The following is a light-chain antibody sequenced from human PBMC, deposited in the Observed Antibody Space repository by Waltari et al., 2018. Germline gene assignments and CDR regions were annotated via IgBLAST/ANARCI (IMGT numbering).Light chain of an antibody. CDR3: QQYSSFPFT. V-gene: IGKV1-5*03. J-gene: IGKJ3*01. CDR1: QSISSW. CDR2: KAS. Sequence: DIQMTQSPSTLSAFVGDRVTITCRASQSISSWLAWYQQKPGKAPNLLIYKASSLETGVPSRFSGIGSGTDFTLTISSLQPDDFATYYCQQYSSFPFTFGPGTKVDIK.